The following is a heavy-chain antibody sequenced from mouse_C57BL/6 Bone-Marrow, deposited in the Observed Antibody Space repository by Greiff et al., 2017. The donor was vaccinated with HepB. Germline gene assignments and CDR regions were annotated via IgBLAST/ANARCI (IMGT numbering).Heavy chain of an antibody. CDR1: GFTFSDYY. V-gene: IGHV5-12*01. CDR2: ISNGGGST. CDR3: ARHYYGSSWGFAY. Sequence: EVMLVESGGGLVQPGGSLKLSCAASGFTFSDYYMYWVRQTPEKRLEWVAYISNGGGSTYYPDTVKGRFTISRDNAKNTLYLQMSRLKSEDTAMYYCARHYYGSSWGFAYWGQGTLVTVSA. D-gene: IGHD1-1*01. J-gene: IGHJ3*01.